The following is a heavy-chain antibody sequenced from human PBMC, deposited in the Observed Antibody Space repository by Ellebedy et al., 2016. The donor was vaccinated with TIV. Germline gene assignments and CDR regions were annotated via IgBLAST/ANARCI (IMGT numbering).Heavy chain of an antibody. D-gene: IGHD6-19*01. V-gene: IGHV4-39*07. Sequence: SGTLSLTXTVSGGSISSSSYYWGWIRQPPGKGLEWIGSIYYSGSTYYNPSLKSRVTISVDTSKNQFSLKLSSVTAADTAVYYCASSSGDDYWGQGTLVTVSS. J-gene: IGHJ4*02. CDR2: IYYSGST. CDR3: ASSSGDDY. CDR1: GGSISSSSYY.